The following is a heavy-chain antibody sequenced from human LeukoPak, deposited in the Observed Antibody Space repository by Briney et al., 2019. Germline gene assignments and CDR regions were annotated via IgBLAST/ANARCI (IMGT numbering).Heavy chain of an antibody. Sequence: SETLSLTCTVAGYSISGYYWSWIRQPPGKGLEWIGYIYYSGSTYYNPSLKSRVTISLDTSKNQFSLKLSSVTAADTAVYYCARGAYGSGSFQYFQHWGQGTLVTVSS. D-gene: IGHD3-10*01. CDR1: GYSISGYY. CDR2: IYYSGST. J-gene: IGHJ1*01. CDR3: ARGAYGSGSFQYFQH. V-gene: IGHV4-59*01.